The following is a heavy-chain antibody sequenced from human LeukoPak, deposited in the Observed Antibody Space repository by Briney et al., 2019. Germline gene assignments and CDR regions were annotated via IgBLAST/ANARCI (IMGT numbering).Heavy chain of an antibody. J-gene: IGHJ4*02. CDR2: IKPDGSAQ. D-gene: IGHD6-13*01. V-gene: IGHV3-7*01. CDR1: GFTFSSNW. Sequence: GGSLRLSCAASGFTFSSNWMSWVRHVPGRGLDWVANIKPDGSAQYYAASVKGRFTVSRDNAKNSLYLQMNSLRVEDTAVYYCARANNSSWHNWGQGTLVTVSA. CDR3: ARANNSSWHN.